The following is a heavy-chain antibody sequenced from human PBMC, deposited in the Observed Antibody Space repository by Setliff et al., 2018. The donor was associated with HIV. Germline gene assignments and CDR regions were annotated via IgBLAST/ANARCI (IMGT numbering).Heavy chain of an antibody. J-gene: IGHJ4*02. D-gene: IGHD3-3*01. Sequence: GASVKVSCKASGGTFTSYGISWVRQAPGQGLEWMGRIIPVFGTANYAQKFQGRVTITADKSTSTVYMDLSSLRSEDTAVYYCARTYYNFWSGYNSDYFDYWGQGTLVTVSS. CDR2: IIPVFGTA. V-gene: IGHV1-69*06. CDR3: ARTYYNFWSGYNSDYFDY. CDR1: GGTFTSYG.